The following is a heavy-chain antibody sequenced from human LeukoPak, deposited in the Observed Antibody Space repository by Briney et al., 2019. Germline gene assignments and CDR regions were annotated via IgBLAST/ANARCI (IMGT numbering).Heavy chain of an antibody. CDR2: MSHSGST. Sequence: SETLSLTCAVYGGSFSGYYWSWIRQPPGKGLEWIGEMSHSGSTNYNPSLKSRVTISVDTSTNQFSLKLSSVTAADTAVYYCARLNPYCSSTSCSKPRPYYFYYGMDVWGQGTTVTVSS. CDR1: GGSFSGYY. D-gene: IGHD2-2*01. CDR3: ARLNPYCSSTSCSKPRPYYFYYGMDV. V-gene: IGHV4-34*01. J-gene: IGHJ6*02.